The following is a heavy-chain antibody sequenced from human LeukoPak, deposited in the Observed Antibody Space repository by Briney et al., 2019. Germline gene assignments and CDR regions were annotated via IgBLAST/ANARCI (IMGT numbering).Heavy chain of an antibody. CDR3: ARDGYTFGGVKTRFDF. V-gene: IGHV1-18*01. CDR1: GYTFTNYG. D-gene: IGHD3-16*01. Sequence: GASVKVSCKASGYTFTNYGISWVRQAPGQGLEWMGWISAYNGDTTYAQKHQGRVTMTTDTSTSTAYMELRSLRSDDTAVYYCARDGYTFGGVKTRFDFWGQGTLVTVSS. J-gene: IGHJ4*02. CDR2: ISAYNGDT.